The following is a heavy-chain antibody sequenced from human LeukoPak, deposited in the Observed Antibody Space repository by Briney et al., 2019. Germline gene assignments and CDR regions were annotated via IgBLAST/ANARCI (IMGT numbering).Heavy chain of an antibody. J-gene: IGHJ4*02. CDR1: GFTFSDYY. CDR2: ISSSGSTI. V-gene: IGHV3-11*01. Sequence: GGSLRLSCAASGFTFSDYYMSWIRQAPGKGLEWVSYISSSGSTIYYAGSVKGRFTISRDNAKNSLYLQMNSLRAEDTAVYYCARDHDGGNSYFDYWGQGTLVTVSS. D-gene: IGHD2-21*02. CDR3: ARDHDGGNSYFDY.